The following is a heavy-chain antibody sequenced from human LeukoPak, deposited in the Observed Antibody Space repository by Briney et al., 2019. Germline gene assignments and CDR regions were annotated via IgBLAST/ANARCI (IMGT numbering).Heavy chain of an antibody. CDR3: ARSERDIGEAAEVDY. CDR2: IYYSGST. Sequence: PSETLSLTCTVSGGPISSLYWSWLRQPPGKGLEWIGYIYYSGSTNYNPSLKSRVTISVDTSKNQFSRKLSSVTAADTAVYYCARSERDIGEAAEVDYWGERTLVTVST. D-gene: IGHD5-12*01. CDR1: GGPISSLY. V-gene: IGHV4-59*08. J-gene: IGHJ4*02.